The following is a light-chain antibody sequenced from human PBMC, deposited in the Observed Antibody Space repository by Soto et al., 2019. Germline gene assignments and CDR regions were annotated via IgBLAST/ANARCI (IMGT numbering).Light chain of an antibody. J-gene: IGKJ1*01. CDR1: QSVLYSSNNKNY. Sequence: DIVMTQSPDSLAVSLGERATINCKSSQSVLYSSNNKNYLAWYQQKPGQSPKLLIYWASTRESGVPDRFSGSGSGTAFTLTISSLQAEDVAVYYCQQYYTTSWTFGQGTKVEIK. V-gene: IGKV4-1*01. CDR3: QQYYTTSWT. CDR2: WAS.